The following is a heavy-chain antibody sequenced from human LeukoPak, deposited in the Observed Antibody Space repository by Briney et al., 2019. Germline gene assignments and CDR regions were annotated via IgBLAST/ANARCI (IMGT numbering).Heavy chain of an antibody. J-gene: IGHJ4*02. CDR2: IYPGDSDT. D-gene: IGHD3-16*01. V-gene: IGHV5-51*01. CDR1: GYRFTDYW. CDR3: ARPGEQLYFDY. Sequence: GESLKISCKGSGYRFTDYWIGWVRQMPGKGLEWMGIIYPGDSDTRYSPSFQGQVTISADKSITTAYLQWSSLKASDTAMYYCARPGEQLYFDYWGQGTLVTVSS.